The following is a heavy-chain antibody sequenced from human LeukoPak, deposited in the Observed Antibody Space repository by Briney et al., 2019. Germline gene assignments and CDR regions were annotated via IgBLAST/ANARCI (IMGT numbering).Heavy chain of an antibody. J-gene: IGHJ6*02. CDR2: ISWNSGSI. Sequence: PGGSLRLSRAASGFTFDDYAMHWVRQAPGKGLEWVSGISWNSGSIGYADSVKGRFTISRDNAKNSLYLQMNSLRAEDTALYYCAKDMMAGTFYYYGMDVWGQGTTVTVSS. D-gene: IGHD1-1*01. CDR3: AKDMMAGTFYYYGMDV. V-gene: IGHV3-9*01. CDR1: GFTFDDYA.